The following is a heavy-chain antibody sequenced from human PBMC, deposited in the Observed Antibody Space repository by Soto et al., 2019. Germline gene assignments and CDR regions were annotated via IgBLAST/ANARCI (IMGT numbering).Heavy chain of an antibody. Sequence: SETLSLTCTVSGDSISSYYWSWIRQPPGKGLEWIGYIYYTGSTNYNPSLKSRVTISVDTSKNQFSLKLSSVTAADTAVYYCARRVPFQFYFDSWGQGTPVTVSS. D-gene: IGHD1-1*01. CDR3: ARRVPFQFYFDS. CDR2: IYYTGST. CDR1: GDSISSYY. J-gene: IGHJ4*02. V-gene: IGHV4-59*08.